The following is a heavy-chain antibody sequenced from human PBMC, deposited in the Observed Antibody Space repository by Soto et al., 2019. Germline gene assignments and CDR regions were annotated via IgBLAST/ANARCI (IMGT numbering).Heavy chain of an antibody. Sequence: QVQLVQSGAEVKKPGASVKVSCKASGYTFTGYYMHWVRQAPGQGLEWMGWINPNSGGTNYAQKFQGWVTMTRDTSISTPYMERSRLRSDDTAVYYWARAKAAAGIGVDYWGQGTLVTVSS. V-gene: IGHV1-2*04. CDR1: GYTFTGYY. CDR2: INPNSGGT. J-gene: IGHJ4*02. D-gene: IGHD6-13*01. CDR3: ARAKAAAGIGVDY.